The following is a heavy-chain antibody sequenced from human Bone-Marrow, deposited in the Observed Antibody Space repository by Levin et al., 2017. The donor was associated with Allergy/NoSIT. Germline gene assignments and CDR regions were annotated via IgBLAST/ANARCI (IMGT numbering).Heavy chain of an antibody. V-gene: IGHV3-33*06. Sequence: GGSLRLSCAASGFTFSNFGMHWVRQAPGKGLEWLAVIYYDGKNKYFADSVKGRLAISRDNSKNTLYLQMNSLSAEDTAVYYCAKAACSAGSCYFDYWGQGTLVTVSS. CDR2: IYYDGKNK. D-gene: IGHD2-15*01. CDR1: GFTFSNFG. J-gene: IGHJ4*02. CDR3: AKAACSAGSCYFDY.